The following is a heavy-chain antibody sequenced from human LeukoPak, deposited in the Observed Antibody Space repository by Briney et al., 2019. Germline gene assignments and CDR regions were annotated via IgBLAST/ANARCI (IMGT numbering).Heavy chain of an antibody. J-gene: IGHJ3*02. CDR2: IYSSGST. CDR1: GDSIRSSSYY. Sequence: PSETLSLTCTVSGDSIRSSSYYWGWIRQPPGKGLEWIGNIYSSGSTYYNPSLKSRVIIIIDTPKNHFSLTLSSVTAADTAVYYCARSDGYGLVGIWGQGTMVTVSS. V-gene: IGHV4-39*07. CDR3: ARSDGYGLVGI. D-gene: IGHD3-10*01.